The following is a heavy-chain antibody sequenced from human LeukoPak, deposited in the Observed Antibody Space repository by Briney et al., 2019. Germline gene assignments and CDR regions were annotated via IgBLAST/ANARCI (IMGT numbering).Heavy chain of an antibody. J-gene: IGHJ5*02. CDR1: GFTFDEYA. Sequence: PGGSLRLSCAASGFTFDEYAMHWVRQAPGKGLEWVSLISGDAVNTYYADSVKGRFTISRDNSKDSLYLQMNSLRTEDTALYYCAKDLGPTGAGWFGPWGQGMLVTVSS. CDR3: AKDLGPTGAGWFGP. V-gene: IGHV3-43*02. D-gene: IGHD1-14*01. CDR2: ISGDAVNT.